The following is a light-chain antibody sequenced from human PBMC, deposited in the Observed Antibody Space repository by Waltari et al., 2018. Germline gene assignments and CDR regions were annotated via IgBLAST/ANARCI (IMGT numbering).Light chain of an antibody. J-gene: IGKJ2*01. Sequence: IVLTQSPATLSVSSGESATLSCRASQRVGTFLAWFQQKPGQAPRLLIYDASKGATGIPARFSGSGSGTDCSLTVRSLDPEDFAIYYCQQRSNWPMYTFGQGIKLEIK. CDR1: QRVGTF. CDR2: DAS. CDR3: QQRSNWPMYT. V-gene: IGKV3-11*01.